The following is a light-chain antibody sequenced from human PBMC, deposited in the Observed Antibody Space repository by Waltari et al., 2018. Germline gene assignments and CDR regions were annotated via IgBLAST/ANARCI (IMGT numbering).Light chain of an antibody. CDR1: NIGSKS. V-gene: IGLV3-21*02. CDR3: QVWDNSSDHVV. CDR2: GDS. Sequence: SYVLSQPPSVSVAPGQTARVTCGGNNIGSKSGHWYQQKPGQAPVLVIYGDSVRPSGIPERFSGSNSGNTATLSISRVEAGDEADYYCQVWDNSSDHVVFGGGTTVTVL. J-gene: IGLJ3*02.